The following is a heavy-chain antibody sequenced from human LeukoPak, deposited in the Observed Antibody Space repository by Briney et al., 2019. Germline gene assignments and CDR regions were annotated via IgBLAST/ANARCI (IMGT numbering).Heavy chain of an antibody. CDR3: ASSKTPPFSSSWRQFDY. CDR2: IDAGNGNT. CDR1: GYTFTSYA. J-gene: IGHJ4*02. V-gene: IGHV1-3*01. Sequence: VASVKVSCKASGYTFTSYAMHWVRQAPGQRLEWMGWIDAGNGNTKYSQKFQGRVTITRDTSASTAYMELSSLRSEDTAVYYCASSKTPPFSSSWRQFDYWGQGTLVTVSS. D-gene: IGHD6-13*01.